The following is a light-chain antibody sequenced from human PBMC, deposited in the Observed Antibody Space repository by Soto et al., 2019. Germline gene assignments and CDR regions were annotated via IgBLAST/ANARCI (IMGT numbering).Light chain of an antibody. CDR2: LNSDGSH. Sequence: QLVLTQSPSASASLGASVKLTCTLSSGHSNYAIAWHQQQPEKGPRYLMKLNSDGSHNKGDGIPDRFSGSSSGAERYLTISSVQSEDEADSYCQTWGSDFSVVFGGGTKRTVL. V-gene: IGLV4-69*01. J-gene: IGLJ2*01. CDR1: SGHSNYA. CDR3: QTWGSDFSVV.